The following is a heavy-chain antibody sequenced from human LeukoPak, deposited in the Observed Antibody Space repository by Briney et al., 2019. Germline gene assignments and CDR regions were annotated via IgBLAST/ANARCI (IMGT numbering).Heavy chain of an antibody. CDR3: AKSSTFYYYYSMDV. V-gene: IGHV3-43*01. CDR2: ISWDGGST. J-gene: IGHJ6*03. CDR1: GFTFDDYT. Sequence: HPGGSLRLSCAASGFTFDDYTMHWVRQAPGKGLEWVSLISWDGGSTYYADSVKGRFTISRDNSKNTLYLQMNSLRAEDTAVYYCAKSSTFYYYYSMDVWGKGTTVTVSS.